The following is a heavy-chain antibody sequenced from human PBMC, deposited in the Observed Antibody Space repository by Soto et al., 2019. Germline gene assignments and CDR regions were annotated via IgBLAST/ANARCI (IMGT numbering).Heavy chain of an antibody. CDR2: IYYSGDT. CDR3: ARASSTWYWDY. J-gene: IGHJ4*02. D-gene: IGHD6-13*01. CDR1: GGSISAYF. V-gene: IGHV4-59*01. Sequence: QVQLQESGPGLVKPSETLSLSCTVSGGSISAYFWTWIRQPPGKGLEWIGYIYYSGDTNYNPSLSSRVPISVDTSKNQFSLKLSSVTATDTAVYYCARASSTWYWDYWGRGTLVTVSS.